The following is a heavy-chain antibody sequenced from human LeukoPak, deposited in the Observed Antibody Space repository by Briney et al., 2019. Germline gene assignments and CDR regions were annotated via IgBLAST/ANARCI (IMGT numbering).Heavy chain of an antibody. CDR2: IIPIFGTA. J-gene: IGHJ6*03. Sequence: ASVKVSCKASGGTFNSYAISWVRQAPGQGIEWMGRIIPIFGTANYAQKFQGRVTITTDESTSTAYMELSSLRSEDTAVYYCARVSSSSLAGYYYYYYMDVWGKGTTVTVSS. CDR1: GGTFNSYA. D-gene: IGHD6-13*01. CDR3: ARVSSSSLAGYYYYYYMDV. V-gene: IGHV1-69*05.